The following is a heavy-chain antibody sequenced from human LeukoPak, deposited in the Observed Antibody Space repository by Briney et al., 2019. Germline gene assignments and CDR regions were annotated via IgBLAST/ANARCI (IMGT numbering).Heavy chain of an antibody. Sequence: GRSLRLSCAASAFTFSSYSMNWVRQAPGKLLGWVSSISSSSSYIYYADSVKGPFTISRDNSKNTLYRQINSLRAEQTAVYYCAKEGLERGMDEYWGEGTLVSVSS. J-gene: IGHJ4*02. CDR3: AKEGLERGMDEY. V-gene: IGHV3-21*04. D-gene: IGHD1-1*01. CDR1: AFTFSSYS. CDR2: ISSSSSYI.